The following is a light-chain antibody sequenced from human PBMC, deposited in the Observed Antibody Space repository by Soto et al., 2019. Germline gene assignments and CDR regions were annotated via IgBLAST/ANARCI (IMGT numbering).Light chain of an antibody. V-gene: IGKV2-30*02. CDR3: MQGTHWPWT. Sequence: DVDMTQSPLSLPVTLGQPASISCRSSQSLVHSDGNTYLSWFQQRPGQSPRRLIYEVSNRESGVPDRFSGSGSGTDFTLKISRVEAEDVGVYYCMQGTHWPWTFGQGTKVEIK. CDR1: QSLVHSDGNTY. J-gene: IGKJ1*01. CDR2: EVS.